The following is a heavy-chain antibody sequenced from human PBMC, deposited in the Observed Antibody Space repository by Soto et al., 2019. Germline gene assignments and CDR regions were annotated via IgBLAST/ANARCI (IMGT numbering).Heavy chain of an antibody. J-gene: IGHJ4*02. V-gene: IGHV1-46*01. CDR3: ARGSYSDY. Sequence: QVQLVQSGAEVRKHGASVKVSCKASGYTFTCYYMNWVRQAPGQGLEWMGTINPSTGITTYAQKFQGRITLTRDTSTSTMYMEMSRLKSEDTAVYYCARGSYSDYWGQGTLVTVSS. CDR2: INPSTGIT. CDR1: GYTFTCYY. D-gene: IGHD3-16*01.